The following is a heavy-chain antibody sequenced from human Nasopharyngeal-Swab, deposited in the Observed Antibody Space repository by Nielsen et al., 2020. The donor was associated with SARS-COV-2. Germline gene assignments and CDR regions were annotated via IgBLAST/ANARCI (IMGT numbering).Heavy chain of an antibody. J-gene: IGHJ4*02. CDR3: ARAVQLVSFGDIHFDY. Sequence: ASVKVSCKASGYTFSSYGVTWMRQAPGQGLEWMGWINTKIGYTNHAQKFQGRFTMTTDTSTSTAYMELRSLTSDDTAVYYCARAVQLVSFGDIHFDYWGQGTLVTVSS. D-gene: IGHD3-10*01. CDR2: INTKIGYT. V-gene: IGHV1-18*04. CDR1: GYTFSSYG.